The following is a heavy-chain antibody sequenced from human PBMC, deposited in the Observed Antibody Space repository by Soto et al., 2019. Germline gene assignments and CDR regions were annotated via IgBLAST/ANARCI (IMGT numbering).Heavy chain of an antibody. Sequence: SETLSLTCTVSGGSISSYYWSWIRQPPGKGLEWIGYIYYSGSTNYNPSLKSRVTISVDTSKNQFSLKLSSVTAADTAVYYCARGNDDFWSGYYTAPLAYWGQGTLVTVSS. CDR2: IYYSGST. D-gene: IGHD3-3*01. CDR3: ARGNDDFWSGYYTAPLAY. J-gene: IGHJ4*02. CDR1: GGSISSYY. V-gene: IGHV4-59*01.